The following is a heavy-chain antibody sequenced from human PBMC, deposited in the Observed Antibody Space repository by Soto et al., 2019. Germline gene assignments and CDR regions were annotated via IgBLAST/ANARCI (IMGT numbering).Heavy chain of an antibody. V-gene: IGHV6-1*01. D-gene: IGHD6-6*01. CDR2: TYYRSKWYN. Sequence: SQTLSLTCAISGDSVSSNSAAWNWIRQSPSRGLEWLGRTYYRSKWYNDYAVSVKSRITINPDTSKNQFSLQLNSVTPEDTAVYYCARVTESSSPTYYYYGMDVWGQGTTVTVSS. CDR1: GDSVSSNSAA. CDR3: ARVTESSSPTYYYYGMDV. J-gene: IGHJ6*02.